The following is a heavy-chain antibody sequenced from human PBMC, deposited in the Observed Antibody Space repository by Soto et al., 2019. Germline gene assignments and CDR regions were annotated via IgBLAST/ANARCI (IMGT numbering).Heavy chain of an antibody. CDR2: ISYDGSNT. Sequence: QAQLVESGGGVVQPGRSLRVSCAASGFTFSTSGMHWVRQAPGTGLEWVAVISYDGSNTYYADSVQGRFTISRDNSKNTLYLQMNGLGAEDTAVYYCAKLRIPNCSSTSLYFRGFDYWGQGTLVTVSS. CDR3: AKLRIPNCSSTSLYFRGFDY. CDR1: GFTFSTSG. J-gene: IGHJ4*02. D-gene: IGHD2-2*01. V-gene: IGHV3-30*18.